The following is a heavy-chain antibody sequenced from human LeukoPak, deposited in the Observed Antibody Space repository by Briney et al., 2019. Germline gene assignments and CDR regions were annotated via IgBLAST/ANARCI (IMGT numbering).Heavy chain of an antibody. Sequence: SVKVSCKASGYTFTGYYMHWVRQAPGQGLEWMGGIIPIFGTTKYAQKFQGRVTITADKSTSTVYMELSSLRSEDTAVYYCARGDYYGSGGFDYWGQGNLVTVSS. CDR3: ARGDYYGSGGFDY. J-gene: IGHJ4*02. D-gene: IGHD3-10*01. V-gene: IGHV1-69*06. CDR1: GYTFTGYY. CDR2: IIPIFGTT.